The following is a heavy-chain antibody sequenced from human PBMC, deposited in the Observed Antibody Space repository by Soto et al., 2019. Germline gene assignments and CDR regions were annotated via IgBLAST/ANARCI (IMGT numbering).Heavy chain of an antibody. J-gene: IGHJ5*02. CDR3: ARVGPWVPHYYDSIPYTFEDWFDP. CDR2: IYYSGST. V-gene: IGHV4-59*01. Sequence: SETLSLTCTVSGGSISSYYWSWIRQPPGKGLEWIGYIYYSGSTNYNPSLKSRVTISVDTSKNQFSLKLSSVTAADTAVYYCARVGPWVPHYYDSIPYTFEDWFDPWGQGTLVTVSS. CDR1: GGSISSYY. D-gene: IGHD3-22*01.